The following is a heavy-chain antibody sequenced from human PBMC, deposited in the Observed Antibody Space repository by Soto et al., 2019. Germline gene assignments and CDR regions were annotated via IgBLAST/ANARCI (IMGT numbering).Heavy chain of an antibody. CDR1: GFSLSNARMG. J-gene: IGHJ5*02. CDR3: ARISATAGTHWFDP. V-gene: IGHV2-26*01. CDR2: IFSNDEK. Sequence: QVTLKESGPVLVKPTETLTLTCTVSGFSLSNARMGVSWIRQPPGQALEWLAHIFSNDEKSYSTSLKSRLTISKDTSKSQVVLTMTNMDPVDTATYYCARISATAGTHWFDPWGQGTLVTVSS. D-gene: IGHD6-13*01.